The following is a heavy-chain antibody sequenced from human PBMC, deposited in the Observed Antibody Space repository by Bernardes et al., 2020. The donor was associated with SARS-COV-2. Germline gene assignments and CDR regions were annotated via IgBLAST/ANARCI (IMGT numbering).Heavy chain of an antibody. V-gene: IGHV3-9*01. CDR3: AKLPDILTGRDY. CDR1: GFTFDDYA. CDR2: ISWNSGSI. D-gene: IGHD3-9*01. Sequence: GGSLRLSCAASGFTFDDYAMHWVRQAPGKGLEWVSGISWNSGSIGYADSVKGRFTISRDNAKNSLYLQMNSLRAEDTALYYCAKLPDILTGRDYWGQGTLVTVSS. J-gene: IGHJ4*02.